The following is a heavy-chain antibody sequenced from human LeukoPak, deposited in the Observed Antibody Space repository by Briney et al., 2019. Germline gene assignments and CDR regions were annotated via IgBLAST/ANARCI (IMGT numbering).Heavy chain of an antibody. CDR2: FDPEDGET. CDR1: GYTLTELS. J-gene: IGHJ6*02. D-gene: IGHD6-6*01. V-gene: IGHV1-24*01. Sequence: ASVKVSCKVSGYTLTELSMHWVRQAPGKGLEWMGGFDPEDGETIYAQKFQGRVTITADESTSTAYMELSSLRSEDTAVYYCARGRYSSSINSMDVWGQGTTVTVSS. CDR3: ARGRYSSSINSMDV.